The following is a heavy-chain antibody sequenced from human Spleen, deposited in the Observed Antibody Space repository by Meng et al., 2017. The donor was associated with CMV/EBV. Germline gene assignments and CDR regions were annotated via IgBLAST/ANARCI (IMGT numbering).Heavy chain of an antibody. CDR2: MNPNSGNR. CDR3: AKGHEPSYVDRDY. Sequence: CKGSGYTFTSEGISWVRQATGQGLEWMGWMNPNSGNRGCAQKFQSRITMTKNTSISTAYMELSSLRSEDAAEYYCAKGHEPSYVDRDYWGQGTLVTVSS. V-gene: IGHV1-8*01. D-gene: IGHD4-17*01. CDR1: GYTFTSEG. J-gene: IGHJ4*02.